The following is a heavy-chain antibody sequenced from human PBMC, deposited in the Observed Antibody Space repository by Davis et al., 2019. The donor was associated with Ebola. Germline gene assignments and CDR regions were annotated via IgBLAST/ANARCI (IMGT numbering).Heavy chain of an antibody. CDR1: GFIVSSNY. J-gene: IGHJ4*02. V-gene: IGHV3-53*01. CDR2: IDSGGST. D-gene: IGHD1-26*01. CDR3: ARGGEGLLGY. Sequence: GESLKISCAASGFIVSSNYMTWVRQAPGKGLEWVSVIDSGGSTYYADSVKGRFTISRDESKNTLYLQMNSLRAEDTAVYYCARGGEGLLGYWGQGTLVTVSS.